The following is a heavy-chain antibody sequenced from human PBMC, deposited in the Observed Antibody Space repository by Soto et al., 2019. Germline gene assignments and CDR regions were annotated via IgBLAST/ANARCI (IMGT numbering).Heavy chain of an antibody. Sequence: PGESLKSSGKGSGYSFTIYCIGWVLQMPGKGLEWMGIIYPRDSDTRYSPSFQGQVTISADKSISTAYLQWSSLKASDTAMYYCATLYYYDHQGTMDVWGQGTTVTVSS. J-gene: IGHJ6*02. CDR2: IYPRDSDT. CDR3: ATLYYYDHQGTMDV. D-gene: IGHD3-22*01. V-gene: IGHV5-51*01. CDR1: GYSFTIYC.